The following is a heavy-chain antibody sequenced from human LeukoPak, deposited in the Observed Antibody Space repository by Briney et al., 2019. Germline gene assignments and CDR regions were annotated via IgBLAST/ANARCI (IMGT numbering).Heavy chain of an antibody. D-gene: IGHD6-6*01. CDR2: TNPNSGNT. CDR1: GYTFTSYD. Sequence: GASVKVSCKASGYTFTSYDINWVRQATGQGLEWMGWTNPNSGNTGYAQKFQGRVTMTRNTSISTAYMELSSLRSEDTAVYYCARLDSSSSGRGFDYWGQGTLVTVSS. CDR3: ARLDSSSSGRGFDY. V-gene: IGHV1-8*01. J-gene: IGHJ4*02.